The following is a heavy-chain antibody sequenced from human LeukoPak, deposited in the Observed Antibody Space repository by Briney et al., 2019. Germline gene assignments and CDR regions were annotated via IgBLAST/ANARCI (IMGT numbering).Heavy chain of an antibody. CDR1: GGSFSGYY. D-gene: IGHD6-19*01. CDR3: ARTGGYSSGWFNWYFDL. CDR2: INHSGST. J-gene: IGHJ2*01. Sequence: SETLSLTCAVYGGSFSGYYWSWIRQPPGKGLEWIGEINHSGSTNYNPSLKSRVTISVDTSKNQFSLKLSSVTAADTAVYYCARTGGYSSGWFNWYFDLWGRGTLVTVSS. V-gene: IGHV4-34*01.